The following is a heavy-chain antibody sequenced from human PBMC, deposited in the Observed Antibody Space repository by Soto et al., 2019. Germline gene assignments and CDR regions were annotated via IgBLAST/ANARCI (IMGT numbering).Heavy chain of an antibody. CDR3: ATVRTIFGVVTYFDY. Sequence: ASVKVSCKVSGYTLTELSMHWVRQAPGKGLEWVGGFDPEDGETIYAQKFQGRVTMTEDTSTDTAYMELSSLRSEDTAVYYCATVRTIFGVVTYFDYWGQGTLVTVSS. V-gene: IGHV1-24*01. J-gene: IGHJ4*02. CDR1: GYTLTELS. D-gene: IGHD3-3*01. CDR2: FDPEDGET.